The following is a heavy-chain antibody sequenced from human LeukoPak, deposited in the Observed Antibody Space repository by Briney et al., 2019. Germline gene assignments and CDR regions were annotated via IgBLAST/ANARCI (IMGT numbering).Heavy chain of an antibody. CDR3: TTGYCSSTSCPIDY. J-gene: IGHJ4*02. CDR1: GFTFSNAW. D-gene: IGHD2-2*01. Sequence: GGSLRLSCAASGFTFSNAWMSWVRQAPGKGLEWVGRIKSKTDGGTTDYAAPVKGRFTISRDDSKNTLYLQMNSPKTEDTAVYYCTTGYCSSTSCPIDYWGQGTLVTVSS. CDR2: IKSKTDGGTT. V-gene: IGHV3-15*01.